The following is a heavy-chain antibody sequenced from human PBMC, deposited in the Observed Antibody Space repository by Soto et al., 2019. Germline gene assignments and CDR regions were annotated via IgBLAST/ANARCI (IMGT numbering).Heavy chain of an antibody. J-gene: IGHJ6*02. V-gene: IGHV3-30*18. Sequence: QVQLVESGGGVVQPGRSLRLSCAASGFTFSNYGMHWVRLAPGKGLEWVAVISYDGTNRYYADSVKGRFTISRDNSKNTLYLQMNSLRAEDTAVYFCVKEPTVTTRSDYYYRMDVWGQGTTVTVSS. CDR1: GFTFSNYG. CDR3: VKEPTVTTRSDYYYRMDV. D-gene: IGHD4-17*01. CDR2: ISYDGTNR.